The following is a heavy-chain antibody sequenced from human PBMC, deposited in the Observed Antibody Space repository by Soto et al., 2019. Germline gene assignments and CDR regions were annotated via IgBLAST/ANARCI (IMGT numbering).Heavy chain of an antibody. CDR2: IVTYSDT. Sequence: ELQLVESGGGLVQPGGSLRLSCAASGFTFSSYDMHWVRQVVGKGLEWVSSIVTYSDTFSPDYVGCRFAISRENTNNALYLQMDRLKAENTAVYYCARGDCSGGGCHRTSGTVLQHGGEGTVVTVSS. CDR3: ARGDCSGGGCHRTSGTVLQH. J-gene: IGHJ1*01. D-gene: IGHD2-15*01. V-gene: IGHV3-13*01. CDR1: GFTFSSYD.